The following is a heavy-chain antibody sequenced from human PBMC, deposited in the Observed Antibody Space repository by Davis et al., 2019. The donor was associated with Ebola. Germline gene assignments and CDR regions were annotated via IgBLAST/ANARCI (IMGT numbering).Heavy chain of an antibody. D-gene: IGHD3-9*01. CDR1: GFTFSSYA. V-gene: IGHV3-20*01. J-gene: IGHJ5*02. CDR2: INWNGGSA. CDR3: ARVNAVTGYSRFDA. Sequence: GGSLRLSCAASGFTFSSYAMSWVHQAPGKGLEWVSGINWNGGSAGYADSVKGRFTISRDNAKNSLYLRMNSLRAEDTAFYHCARVNAVTGYSRFDAWGQGTLVTVSS.